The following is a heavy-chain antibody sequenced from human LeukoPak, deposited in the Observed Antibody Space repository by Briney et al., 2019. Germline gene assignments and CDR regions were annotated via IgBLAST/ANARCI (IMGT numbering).Heavy chain of an antibody. D-gene: IGHD3-10*01. CDR3: ARDSYGHYYYYMDV. CDR1: GGSINSNSHH. J-gene: IGHJ6*03. V-gene: IGHV4-61*01. Sequence: PSETLSLTCSVSGGSINSNSHHWDWIRQAPGKGLEWIGYIYYSGSTNYNPSLKSRVTISVDTSKNQFSLKLSSVTAADTAVYYCARDSYGHYYYYMDVWGKGTTVTVSS. CDR2: IYYSGST.